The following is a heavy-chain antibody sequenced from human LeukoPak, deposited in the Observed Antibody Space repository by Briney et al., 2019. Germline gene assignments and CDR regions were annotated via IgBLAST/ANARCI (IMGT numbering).Heavy chain of an antibody. CDR2: ISGSGGTT. CDR3: AKDLDSSGWYYFAY. J-gene: IGHJ4*02. V-gene: IGHV3-23*01. Sequence: PGGSLRLSCAASGFTFSSYGMHWVRQAPGKGLEWVSAISGSGGTTYYADSVKVRFTISRDNSKNTLFLQMNSLRAEDTAVYYCAKDLDSSGWYYFAYWGQGTLVTVSS. D-gene: IGHD6-19*01. CDR1: GFTFSSYG.